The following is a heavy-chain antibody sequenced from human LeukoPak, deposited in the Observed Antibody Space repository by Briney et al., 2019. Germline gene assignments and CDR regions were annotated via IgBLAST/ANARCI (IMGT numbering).Heavy chain of an antibody. CDR3: ARRSSGSITSWFDP. D-gene: IGHD6-19*01. J-gene: IGHJ5*02. V-gene: IGHV1-2*02. CDR2: INPNSGGT. Sequence: GASVKVSCKASGYTFTGYYMHWVRQAPGQGLEWMGWINPNSGGTNYAQKFQGRVTMTRDTSISTAYMELSRLRSEDTAVYYCARRSSGSITSWFDPWGQGTLVTVSS. CDR1: GYTFTGYY.